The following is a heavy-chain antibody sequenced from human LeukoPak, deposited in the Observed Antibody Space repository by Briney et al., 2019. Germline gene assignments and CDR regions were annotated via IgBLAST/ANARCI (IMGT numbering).Heavy chain of an antibody. V-gene: IGHV4-34*01. CDR1: GGSFSGYY. CDR2: INHSGST. Sequence: SETLSLTCAVYGGSFSGYYWSWIRQPPGKGLEWSGEINHSGSTNYNPSLNSRVTISVDTSKNQFSLKLSSVTAADTAVYYCARGLGGGWLRYYPPSTSVYFDYWGQGTLVTVSS. D-gene: IGHD5-12*01. J-gene: IGHJ4*02. CDR3: ARGLGGGWLRYYPPSTSVYFDY.